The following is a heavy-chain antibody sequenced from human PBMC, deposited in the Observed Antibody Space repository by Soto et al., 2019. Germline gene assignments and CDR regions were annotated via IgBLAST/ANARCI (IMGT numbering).Heavy chain of an antibody. D-gene: IGHD3-22*01. V-gene: IGHV1-69*02. J-gene: IGHJ4*02. Sequence: GASVKVSCKASGGTFSSYTISWVRQAPGQGLEWMGRIIPILGIANYAQKFQGRVTITADKSTSTAYMELSSLRSEDTAVYYCARAPERYYDSSGYNFDYWGQGTLVTVSS. CDR1: GGTFSSYT. CDR3: ARAPERYYDSSGYNFDY. CDR2: IIPILGIA.